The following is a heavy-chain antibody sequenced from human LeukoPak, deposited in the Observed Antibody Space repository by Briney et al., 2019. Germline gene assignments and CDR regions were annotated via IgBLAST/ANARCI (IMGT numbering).Heavy chain of an antibody. D-gene: IGHD6-19*01. J-gene: IGHJ4*02. CDR1: GYTFTGYY. CDR3: ARHRPSYSSGWYIDY. CDR2: INPNSGGT. Sequence: GASVKVSCKASGYTFTGYYMHWVRQAPGQGLEWMGRINPNSGGTNYAQKFQGRVTMTRDTPISTAYMELSRLRSDDTAVYYCARHRPSYSSGWYIDYWGQGILVTVSS. V-gene: IGHV1-2*06.